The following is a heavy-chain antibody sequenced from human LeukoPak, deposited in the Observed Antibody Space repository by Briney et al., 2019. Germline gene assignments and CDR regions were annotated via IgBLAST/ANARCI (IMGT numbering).Heavy chain of an antibody. CDR2: IIPIFGTA. D-gene: IGHD6-13*01. CDR1: GGTFSSYA. CDR3: ARDLIAAAGSHPPLDY. Sequence: SSVKVSCKASGGTFSSYAISWVRQAPGQGLEWMGRIIPIFGTANYAQKFQGRVTITTDESTSTAYMELSSLRSEDTVVYYCARDLIAAAGSHPPLDYWGQGTLVTVSS. J-gene: IGHJ4*02. V-gene: IGHV1-69*05.